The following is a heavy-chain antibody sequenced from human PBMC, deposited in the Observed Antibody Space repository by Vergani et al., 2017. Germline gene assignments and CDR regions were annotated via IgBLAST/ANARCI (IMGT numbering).Heavy chain of an antibody. CDR2: ISSDGGST. CDR1: GFTFSTYA. Sequence: EVQLVESGGGLVKPGGSLRLSCAASGFTFSTYAMTWVRQAPGKGLEWVSTISSDGGSTYYADSVKGRFTISRYNSKNPLSLQMNSLTAEDTAIYYCAGPQGTSAYYYGGFDYWGQGILVTVSS. D-gene: IGHD3-22*01. V-gene: IGHV3-23*04. CDR3: AGPQGTSAYYYGGFDY. J-gene: IGHJ4*02.